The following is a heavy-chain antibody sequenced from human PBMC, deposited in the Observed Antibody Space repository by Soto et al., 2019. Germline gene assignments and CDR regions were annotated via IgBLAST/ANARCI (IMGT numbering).Heavy chain of an antibody. CDR1: GFTFSTYW. J-gene: IGHJ3*02. D-gene: IGHD3-3*01. CDR2: IKKDGSEK. CDR3: ARDRGDYDFWSGYSSASDI. Sequence: GGSLRLSCAASGFTFSTYWMTWVRQAPGKGLEWVANIKKDGSEKYYVDSVKGRFTISRDNAKNSLYLQMNSLRAEDTAVYYCARDRGDYDFWSGYSSASDIWGQGTMVTVSS. V-gene: IGHV3-7*05.